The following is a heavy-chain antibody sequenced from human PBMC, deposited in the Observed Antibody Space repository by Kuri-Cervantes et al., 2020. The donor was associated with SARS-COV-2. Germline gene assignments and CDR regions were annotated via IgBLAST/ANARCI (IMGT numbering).Heavy chain of an antibody. Sequence: GESLKISCAASGFTFSSYGMHWVRQAPGKGLEWVAFIRYDGSNKYYADSVKGRFTISRDNSKNTLYLQMNSLRAEDTVVYYCAKDSSYGDMYYFDYWGQGTLVTVSS. J-gene: IGHJ4*02. CDR1: GFTFSSYG. CDR2: IRYDGSNK. CDR3: AKDSSYGDMYYFDY. V-gene: IGHV3-30*02. D-gene: IGHD4-17*01.